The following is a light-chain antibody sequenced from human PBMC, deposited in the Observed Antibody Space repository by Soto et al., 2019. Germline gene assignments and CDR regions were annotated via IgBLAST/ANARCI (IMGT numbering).Light chain of an antibody. CDR1: LPMNKN. CDR3: QQYNERPPWT. J-gene: IGKJ1*01. CDR2: GAS. V-gene: IGKV3-15*01. Sequence: EIVMTQSPATLSVSPGESVTLSCRASLPMNKNIAWYQHKPGQAPRPLIFGASSRATGVPGRFSGSGFGTEFTLSISSLQSEDFAVYYCQQYNERPPWTFGQGTTVEMK.